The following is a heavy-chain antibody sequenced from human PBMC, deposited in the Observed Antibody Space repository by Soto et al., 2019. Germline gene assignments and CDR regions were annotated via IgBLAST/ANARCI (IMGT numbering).Heavy chain of an antibody. J-gene: IGHJ4*02. CDR2: ISYDGGNK. CDR3: ARDRGYSYGAFDY. V-gene: IGHV3-30-3*01. CDR1: GFTFSSYA. D-gene: IGHD5-18*01. Sequence: QVQLVESGGGVVQPGRSLRLSCAASGFTFSSYAMHWVRQAPGKGLEWVAVISYDGGNKYYADSVKGRFINSRDNSKNPLYLQMNSLRAEDTAVYYCARDRGYSYGAFDYWGQGTLVTVSS.